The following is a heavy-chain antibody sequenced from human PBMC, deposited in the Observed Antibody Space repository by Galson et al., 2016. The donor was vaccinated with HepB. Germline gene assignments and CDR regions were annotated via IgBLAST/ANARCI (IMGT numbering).Heavy chain of an antibody. CDR2: IRSTAYGGTQ. CDR1: GFNFVDYS. D-gene: IGHD3-10*01. V-gene: IGHV3-49*03. Sequence: SLRLSCAASGFNFVDYSINWFRQAPGKGLEWVGLIRSTAYGGTQQYAASVKGRFTISRDDSKNIAYLQLDGLNIEDSGLYYCTSDLRTRRVWFGELFSGSFDTWGLGTLVTVSS. CDR3: TSDLRTRRVWFGELFSGSFDT. J-gene: IGHJ5*02.